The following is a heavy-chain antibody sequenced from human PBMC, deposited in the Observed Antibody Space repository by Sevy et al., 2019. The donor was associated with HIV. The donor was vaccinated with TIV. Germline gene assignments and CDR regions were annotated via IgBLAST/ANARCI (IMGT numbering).Heavy chain of an antibody. CDR2: IYYSGST. CDR3: ARYRGQSIYYYYYGMDV. V-gene: IGHV4-59*01. D-gene: IGHD3-10*01. Sequence: SETLSLTCTVSGGSISSYYWSWIRQPPGKGLEWIGYIYYSGSTNYNPSLKSPVTISVDTSKNQFSLKLSSVTAADTAVYYCARYRGQSIYYYYYGMDVWGQGTTVTVSS. CDR1: GGSISSYY. J-gene: IGHJ6*02.